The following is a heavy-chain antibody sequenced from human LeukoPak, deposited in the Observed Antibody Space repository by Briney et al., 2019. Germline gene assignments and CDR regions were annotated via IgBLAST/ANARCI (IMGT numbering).Heavy chain of an antibody. CDR1: GFTFSSYG. D-gene: IGHD2-21*02. Sequence: VQPGMSLRLSCSASGFTFSSYGMHWVRQAPGKGLEWVAVISYDGRTKYYADSVNGRFSISRDNSKNTLYLQMNSLRAEDTAVYYCAKAGHCGGDCYSIMDYWGQETLVTVSS. J-gene: IGHJ4*02. CDR3: AKAGHCGGDCYSIMDY. CDR2: ISYDGRTK. V-gene: IGHV3-30*18.